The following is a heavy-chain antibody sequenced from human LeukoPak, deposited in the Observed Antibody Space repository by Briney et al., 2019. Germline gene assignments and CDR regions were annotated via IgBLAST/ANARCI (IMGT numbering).Heavy chain of an antibody. J-gene: IGHJ6*03. CDR3: ARDRSILTGYYFPARNYYMDV. CDR1: GFTFSSYE. V-gene: IGHV3-48*03. Sequence: GGSLRLSCAASGFTFSSYEMNWVRQAPGKGLEWVSYISTSGSTAYYADSVKGRFTISRDNAKNSLYLQMNSLRAEDTAVYYCARDRSILTGYYFPARNYYMDVWGKGTTVTISS. CDR2: ISTSGSTA. D-gene: IGHD3-9*01.